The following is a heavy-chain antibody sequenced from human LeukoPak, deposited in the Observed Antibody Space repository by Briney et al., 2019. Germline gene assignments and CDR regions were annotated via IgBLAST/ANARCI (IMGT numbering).Heavy chain of an antibody. D-gene: IGHD4-17*01. CDR2: IDPSDSYT. Sequence: GESLKISCKGSGYSFTSYWISWVRQMPGKGLEWMGRIDPSDSYTNYSPSFQGHVTISADKSISTAYLQWSSLKASDTAMYYCARHEVLRFTTGVFDCWGQGTLVTVSS. CDR1: GYSFTSYW. V-gene: IGHV5-10-1*01. CDR3: ARHEVLRFTTGVFDC. J-gene: IGHJ4*02.